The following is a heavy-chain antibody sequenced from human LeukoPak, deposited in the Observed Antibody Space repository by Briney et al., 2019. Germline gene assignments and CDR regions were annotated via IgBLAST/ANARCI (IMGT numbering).Heavy chain of an antibody. CDR3: ARDQATVTTRSRWFDP. V-gene: IGHV1-69*06. Sequence: SVKVSCKASGGTFSSYAISWVRQAPGQGLEWMGRIIPIFGTANYAQKFQGRVTITADKSTSTAYMELSSLRSEDTAVYCCARDQATVTTRSRWFDPWGQGTLVTVSS. CDR2: IIPIFGTA. J-gene: IGHJ5*02. CDR1: GGTFSSYA. D-gene: IGHD4-17*01.